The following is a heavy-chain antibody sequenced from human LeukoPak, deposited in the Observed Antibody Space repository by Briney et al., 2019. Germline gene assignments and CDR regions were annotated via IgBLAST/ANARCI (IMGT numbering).Heavy chain of an antibody. V-gene: IGHV1-18*01. J-gene: IGHJ6*03. D-gene: IGHD4-23*01. Sequence: ASVKVSCKASGYIFTTYGITWVRQAPGQGLEWMGWISVYNDNTYYSQKLQGRVTMTTDTSTSTAYMELRSLRSDDTAVYYCARAVRPNSYYYYYMDVWGKGTTVTVSS. CDR3: ARAVRPNSYYYYYMDV. CDR2: ISVYNDNT. CDR1: GYIFTTYG.